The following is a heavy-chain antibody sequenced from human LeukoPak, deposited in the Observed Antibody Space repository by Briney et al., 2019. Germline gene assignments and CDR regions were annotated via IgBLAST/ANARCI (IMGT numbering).Heavy chain of an antibody. CDR1: GYTLTELS. CDR3: ATAPSPAKYSSSWYYYFDY. D-gene: IGHD6-13*01. Sequence: ASVKVSCKVSGYTLTELSMHWVRQAPGKGLEWMGGFDPEDGETIYAQKFQGRVTMTEDTSTDTAYMELSSLRSEDTAVYYRATAPSPAKYSSSWYYYFDYWGQGTLVTVSS. V-gene: IGHV1-24*01. J-gene: IGHJ4*02. CDR2: FDPEDGET.